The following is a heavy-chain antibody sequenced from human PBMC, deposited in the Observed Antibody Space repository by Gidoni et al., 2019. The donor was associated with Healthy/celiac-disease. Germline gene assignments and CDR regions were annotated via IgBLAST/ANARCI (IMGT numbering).Heavy chain of an antibody. CDR3: ARDQAVAGTGGWFDP. Sequence: QVQLEQSGAEVKKPGASVTVSCKASGYTFPRYYMHWVRQAPGQGLEWMGIINPSGGSTSYAQKFQGRVTMTRDTSTSTVYMELSSLRSEETAVYYCARDQAVAGTGGWFDPWGQGTLVTVSS. D-gene: IGHD6-19*01. J-gene: IGHJ5*02. V-gene: IGHV1-46*03. CDR2: INPSGGST. CDR1: GYTFPRYY.